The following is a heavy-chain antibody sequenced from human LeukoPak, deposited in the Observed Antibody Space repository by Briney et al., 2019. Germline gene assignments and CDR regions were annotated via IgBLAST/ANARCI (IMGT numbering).Heavy chain of an antibody. CDR3: ANAPRDGYDSIDS. CDR1: GFTFSSDA. V-gene: IGHV3-23*01. Sequence: GGSLRLSCAASGFTFSSDAMSWVRQAPGKGLEWVSAISGSGGSTYYADSVKGRFTISRDNSKNTQDLQMNSLRAEGTAVYYCANAPRDGYDSIDSWGQGELVTVSP. CDR2: ISGSGGST. D-gene: IGHD5-12*01. J-gene: IGHJ4*02.